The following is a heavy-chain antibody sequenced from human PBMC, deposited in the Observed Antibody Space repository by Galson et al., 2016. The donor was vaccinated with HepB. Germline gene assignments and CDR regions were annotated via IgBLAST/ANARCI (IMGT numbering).Heavy chain of an antibody. J-gene: IGHJ1*01. CDR1: GFTFDDFA. V-gene: IGHV3-9*01. D-gene: IGHD6-13*01. Sequence: SLRLSCAASGFTFDDFAMHWVRQAPGKGLEWVSTIGWNIGNKGYADSVRGRLTVSREKAKNSLYLQMNSLRPEDTALYYCAKDIAPYSTGFEYFQDWGQGTLVTVSS. CDR2: IGWNIGNK. CDR3: AKDIAPYSTGFEYFQD.